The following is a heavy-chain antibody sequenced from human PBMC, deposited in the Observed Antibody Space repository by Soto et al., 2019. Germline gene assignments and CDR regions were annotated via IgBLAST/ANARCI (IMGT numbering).Heavy chain of an antibody. Sequence: SRRLSCAGTGFPFRSYGMLWVREAPGKGLEWVAVIWYDGSNKYYADSVKGRFTISRDNSKNTLYLQMNSLRAEDTAVYYCAVGSGYGRPPYGNVSWGHGSRVAVDS. CDR2: IWYDGSNK. CDR1: GFPFRSYG. CDR3: AVGSGYGRPPYGNVS. V-gene: IGHV3-33*01. J-gene: IGHJ5*01. D-gene: IGHD6-13*01.